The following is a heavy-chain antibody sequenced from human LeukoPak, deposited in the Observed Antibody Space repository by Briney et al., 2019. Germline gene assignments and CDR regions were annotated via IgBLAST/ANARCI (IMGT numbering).Heavy chain of an antibody. CDR2: IRYDGSNK. CDR3: AKDPPGLGAAAAYYFDY. D-gene: IGHD6-13*01. V-gene: IGHV3-30*02. CDR1: GFTFSSYG. J-gene: IGHJ4*02. Sequence: QPGGSLRLSCAASGFTFSSYGMHWVRQAPGKGLEWVAFIRYDGSNKYYSDSVKGRFTISRDNSKNTLYLQMTSLRAEDTAVYYCAKDPPGLGAAAAYYFDYWGQGTLVTVSS.